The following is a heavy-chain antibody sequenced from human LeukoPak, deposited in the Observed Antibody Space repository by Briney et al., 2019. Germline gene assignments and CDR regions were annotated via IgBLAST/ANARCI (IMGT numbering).Heavy chain of an antibody. D-gene: IGHD5-18*01. V-gene: IGHV1-69*02. CDR3: ARLAGTDMIGYFQD. CDR2: IIPILGIA. J-gene: IGHJ1*01. CDR1: GYTFTGYY. Sequence: SSVKVSCKASGYTFTGYYMHWVRQAPGQGLEWMGRIIPILGIANYAQKFQGRVTITADKSTSTAYMELSSLRSEDTAVYYCARLAGTDMIGYFQDWGQGTLVTVSS.